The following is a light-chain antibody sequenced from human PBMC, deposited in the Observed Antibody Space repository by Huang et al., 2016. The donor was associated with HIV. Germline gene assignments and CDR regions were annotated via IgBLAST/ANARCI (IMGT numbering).Light chain of an antibody. CDR3: QQRSNWPLT. CDR1: QSVRSY. Sequence: EIVLTQSPAILSLSPGERSPLSCRASQSVRSYVAWFQQRPGKAHRLLIYDASYRATGIPARFSGSGSGTDFTLTIISLEPEDFAVYYCQQRSNWPLTFGGGTKVEIK. J-gene: IGKJ4*01. CDR2: DAS. V-gene: IGKV3-11*01.